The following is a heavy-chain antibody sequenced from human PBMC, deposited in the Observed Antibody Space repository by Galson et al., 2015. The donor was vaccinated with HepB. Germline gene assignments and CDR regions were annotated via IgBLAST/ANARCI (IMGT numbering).Heavy chain of an antibody. CDR3: ARGLGAFTIFGVVNNGMDV. Sequence: SVKVSCKASGYTFTSYGISWVRQAPGQGLEWMGWISAYNGNTNYAQKLQGRVTMTTDTSTSTAYMELRSLRSDDTAVYYCARGLGAFTIFGVVNNGMDVWGQGTTVTVSS. J-gene: IGHJ6*02. CDR1: GYTFTSYG. CDR2: ISAYNGNT. D-gene: IGHD3-3*01. V-gene: IGHV1-18*04.